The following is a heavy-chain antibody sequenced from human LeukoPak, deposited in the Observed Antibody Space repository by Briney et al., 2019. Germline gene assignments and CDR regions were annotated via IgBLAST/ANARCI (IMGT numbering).Heavy chain of an antibody. CDR2: IYYSGST. J-gene: IGHJ5*02. CDR1: GGSISSYY. V-gene: IGHV4-59*08. Sequence: SETLSLTCTVSGGSISSYYWSWIRRPPGKGLEWIGYIYYSGSTNYNPSLKSRVTISVDTSKNQFSLKLSSVTAADTAVYYCARSQNWFDPWGQGTLVTVSS. CDR3: ARSQNWFDP.